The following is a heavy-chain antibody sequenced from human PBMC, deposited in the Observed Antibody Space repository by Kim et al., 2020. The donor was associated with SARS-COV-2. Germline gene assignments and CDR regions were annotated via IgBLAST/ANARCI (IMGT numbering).Heavy chain of an antibody. J-gene: IGHJ4*02. CDR3: AKGLRGVIIAGLDY. CDR2: ISGSGGST. D-gene: IGHD3-10*01. CDR1: GFTFSSYA. Sequence: GGSLRLSCAASGFTFSSYAMSWVRQAPGKGLEWVSAISGSGGSTYYADSVKGRFTISRDNSKNTLYLQMNSLRAEDTAVYYCAKGLRGVIIAGLDYWGQGTLVTVSS. V-gene: IGHV3-23*01.